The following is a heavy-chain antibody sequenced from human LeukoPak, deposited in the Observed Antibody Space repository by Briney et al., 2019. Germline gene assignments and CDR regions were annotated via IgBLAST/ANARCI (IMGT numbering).Heavy chain of an antibody. D-gene: IGHD2-2*02. V-gene: IGHV1-18*01. CDR1: GYTFTSYG. CDR2: ISAYNGST. CDR3: ARDNQIGYCSSTSCYRPPSMDYYYGMDV. Sequence: ASVKVSCKASGYTFTSYGISWVRQAPGQGLEWMGWISAYNGSTNYAQKLQGRVTMTTDTSTSTAYMELRSLRSDDTAVYYCARDNQIGYCSSTSCYRPPSMDYYYGMDVWGQGTTVTVSS. J-gene: IGHJ6*02.